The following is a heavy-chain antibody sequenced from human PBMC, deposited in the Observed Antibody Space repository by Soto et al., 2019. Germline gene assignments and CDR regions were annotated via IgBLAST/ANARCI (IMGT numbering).Heavy chain of an antibody. J-gene: IGHJ5*02. CDR3: ARDQGGSYDSWFDP. Sequence: EVQVVESGGGLVKPGGSLRLSCTFTFSMYSMNWVRQAPGIGLEWVASISSGSAYIKYAESVKGRFTISRDNAKNSLHLQMNSLRAEDTAIYHCARDQGGSYDSWFDPWGQGTLVTVSS. CDR2: ISSGSAYI. V-gene: IGHV3-21*06. D-gene: IGHD1-26*01. CDR1: FTFSMYS.